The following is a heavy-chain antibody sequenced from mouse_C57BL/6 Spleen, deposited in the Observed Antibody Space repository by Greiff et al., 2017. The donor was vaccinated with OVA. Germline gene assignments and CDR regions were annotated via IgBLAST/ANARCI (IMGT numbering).Heavy chain of an antibody. D-gene: IGHD3-2*02. CDR3: ARQRSTAQGTGYAMDY. Sequence: VKLVESGPGLVAPSQSLSITCTVSGFSLTSYGVHWVRQPPGKGLEWLVVIWSDGSTTYNSALKSRLSISKDNSKSQVFLKMNSLQTDDTAMYYCARQRSTAQGTGYAMDYWGQGTSVTVSS. CDR2: IWSDGST. J-gene: IGHJ4*01. V-gene: IGHV2-6-1*01. CDR1: GFSLTSYG.